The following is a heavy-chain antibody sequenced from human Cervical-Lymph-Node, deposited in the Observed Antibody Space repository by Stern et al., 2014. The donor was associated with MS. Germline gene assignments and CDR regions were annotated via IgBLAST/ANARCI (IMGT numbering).Heavy chain of an antibody. CDR1: GNTDTRYG. CDR3: ARDDPYTSSWRYLDP. V-gene: IGHV1-18*01. CDR2: ISAYNGKT. J-gene: IGHJ5*02. D-gene: IGHD6-13*01. Sequence: QVQLGQSGAELRKPGASVKVSCKASGNTDTRYGISWVRQAPGQGPEWMGWISAYNGKTDYAQKFHGRVTATTDTPTSTAYMELRSLRSDDTAVYYCARDDPYTSSWRYLDPWGQGTLVTVSS.